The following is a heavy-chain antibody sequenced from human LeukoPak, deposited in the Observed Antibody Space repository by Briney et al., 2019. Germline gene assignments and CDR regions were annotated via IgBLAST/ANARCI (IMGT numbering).Heavy chain of an antibody. CDR1: GLTFSSAW. J-gene: IGHJ4*02. D-gene: IGHD3-22*01. CDR2: IKSKTDGGTT. V-gene: IGHV3-15*01. CDR3: TKYDTSVNFDY. Sequence: GGSLRLSCAVSGLTFSSAWMSWVRQAPGKGLEWVGHIKSKTDGGTTDYAAPVKGRFIISRDDSKDTLYLQMNSLKTDDTAVYYCTKYDTSVNFDYWGQGTLVTVSS.